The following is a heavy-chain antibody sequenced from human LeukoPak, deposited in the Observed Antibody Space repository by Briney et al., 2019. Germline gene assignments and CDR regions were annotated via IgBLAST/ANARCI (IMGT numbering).Heavy chain of an antibody. CDR3: ARHFYCSSTSCSHYFDL. J-gene: IGHJ4*02. CDR2: IYYSGST. CDR1: GGSISSRSYY. Sequence: SETLSLTCTVSGGSISSRSYYWGWIRQPPGKGLEWIGSIYYSGSTYYNPSLKSRVTISVDTSKNQFSLELSSVTAADTAVYYCARHFYCSSTSCSHYFDLWGQRTLVTVSS. D-gene: IGHD2-2*01. V-gene: IGHV4-39*01.